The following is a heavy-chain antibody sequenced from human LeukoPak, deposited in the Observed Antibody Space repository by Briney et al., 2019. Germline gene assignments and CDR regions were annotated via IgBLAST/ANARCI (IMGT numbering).Heavy chain of an antibody. D-gene: IGHD1-26*01. V-gene: IGHV3-53*01. CDR1: GFTVSSPY. J-gene: IGHJ4*02. CDR3: ARAIVGTTTRIVEVWVY. Sequence: GGSLRLSCAASGFTVSSPYMSWARHARGKGLEWVSVIYSSGSTYYSDSVNGRFTLSRDNSKNALYLQMNSLRAEDTAVYYCARAIVGTTTRIVEVWVYWGQGTLVTVSS. CDR2: IYSSGST.